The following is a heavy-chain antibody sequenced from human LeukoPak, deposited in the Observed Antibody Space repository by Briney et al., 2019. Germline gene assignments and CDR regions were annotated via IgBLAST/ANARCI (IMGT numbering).Heavy chain of an antibody. CDR1: GLTFSSYS. CDR3: ARLRRNNDNSGYYYYYDY. D-gene: IGHD3-22*01. V-gene: IGHV3-21*01. Sequence: PGGSLRLSCAASGLTFSSYSFNWVRQAPGKGLEWVSSITPTSSYIYYVDSVKGRFTISRDNAKNSLYLQMNSLRAEDTAVYYCARLRRNNDNSGYYYYYDYWGQGTQVTVSS. J-gene: IGHJ4*02. CDR2: ITPTSSYI.